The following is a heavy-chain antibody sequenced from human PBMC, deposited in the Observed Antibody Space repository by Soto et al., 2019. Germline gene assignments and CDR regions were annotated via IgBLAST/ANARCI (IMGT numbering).Heavy chain of an antibody. CDR2: IYYSGST. Sequence: SETLSLTCTVSGGSISSGGYYWSWIRQHPGKGLEWIGYIYYSGSTYYNPSLKSRVTISVDTSKNQFSLKLSSATAADTAVYYCARDRGDDYSNNNWFDPWGQGTLVTVSS. CDR3: ARDRGDDYSNNNWFDP. V-gene: IGHV4-31*03. J-gene: IGHJ5*02. CDR1: GGSISSGGYY. D-gene: IGHD4-4*01.